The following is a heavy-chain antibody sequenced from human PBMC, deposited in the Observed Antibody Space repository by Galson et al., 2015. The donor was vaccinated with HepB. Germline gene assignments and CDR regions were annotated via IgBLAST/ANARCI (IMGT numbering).Heavy chain of an antibody. CDR2: IKQDGSEK. D-gene: IGHD6-13*01. Sequence: SLRLSCAASGFTFSNYNMNWVRQAPGKGLEWVSNIKQDGSEKYYWDSVKGRFTISRDNDKNVLYLQMNSLRVDDTAVYYCARGRGKGQQLVRCRGCEDYYYYMDAWGKGSTVTASS. J-gene: IGHJ6*03. V-gene: IGHV3-7*03. CDR1: GFTFSNYN. CDR3: ARGRGKGQQLVRCRGCEDYYYYMDA.